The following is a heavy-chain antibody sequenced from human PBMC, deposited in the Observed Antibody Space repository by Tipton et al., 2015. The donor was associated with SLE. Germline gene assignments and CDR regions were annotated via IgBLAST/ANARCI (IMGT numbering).Heavy chain of an antibody. CDR1: GFTFSTYA. CDR2: ISSSGNTK. J-gene: IGHJ3*02. D-gene: IGHD1-1*01. V-gene: IGHV3-48*01. CDR3: TKGHDETGAFDI. Sequence: GSLRLSCAASGFTFSTYAMNWVRQAPGKGLEGISYISSSGNTKYYADSVKGRFTISRDNSKNTLYLQMNSLRAEDTAVFYCTKGHDETGAFDIWGQGTMVTVSS.